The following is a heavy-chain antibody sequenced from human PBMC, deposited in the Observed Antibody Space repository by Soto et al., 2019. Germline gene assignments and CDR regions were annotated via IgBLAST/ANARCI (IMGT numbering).Heavy chain of an antibody. Sequence: EVQLVESGGGLVQPGGPLRLSCAASGFTFSSYEMNWVRQAPGKGLEWVSYISSSGSTIYYADSVKGRFTISRDNAKNSLYLQMNSLRAEDTAVYYCARVSWQWLVPGLDPWGQGTLVTVSS. CDR2: ISSSGSTI. J-gene: IGHJ5*02. CDR1: GFTFSSYE. D-gene: IGHD6-19*01. V-gene: IGHV3-48*03. CDR3: ARVSWQWLVPGLDP.